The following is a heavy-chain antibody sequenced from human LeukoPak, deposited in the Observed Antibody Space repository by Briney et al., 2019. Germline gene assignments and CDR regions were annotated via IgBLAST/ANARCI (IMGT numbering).Heavy chain of an antibody. J-gene: IGHJ4*01. Sequence: SETLSLTCAVYGGSFSGYYWTWIPQLPGKGLEWIGEINQSGSRNYNPSLKRRVTISVDTSKNQFSLKVTSVTAADTAEYYGARARGAEAIDYWGHGTLVTVSS. CDR3: ARARGAEAIDY. CDR2: INQSGSR. D-gene: IGHD6-25*01. V-gene: IGHV4-34*01. CDR1: GGSFSGYY.